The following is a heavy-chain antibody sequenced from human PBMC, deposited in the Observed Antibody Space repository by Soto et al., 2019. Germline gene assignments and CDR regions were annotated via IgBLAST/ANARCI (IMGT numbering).Heavy chain of an antibody. Sequence: PGGSLRLSCAASGFTFSSSAMSWVRQAPGKGLGWVSSIDTVLTTYYADSLKGQFTISRDNSKNPVYLQMHSLRTDDTAVYYCAKDQWELLHWGQGILVTVSS. J-gene: IGHJ4*01. CDR2: IDTVLTT. CDR3: AKDQWELLH. CDR1: GFTFSSSA. V-gene: IGHV3-23*01. D-gene: IGHD1-26*01.